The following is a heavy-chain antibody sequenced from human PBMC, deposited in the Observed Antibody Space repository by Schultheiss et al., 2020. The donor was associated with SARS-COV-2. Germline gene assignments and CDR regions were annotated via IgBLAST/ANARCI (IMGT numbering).Heavy chain of an antibody. CDR2: IYYSGST. Sequence: SETLSLTCAVSGYSISSGYYWGWIRQPPGKGLEWIGSIYYSGSTNYNPSLKSRVTISVDTSKNQFSLKLSSVTAADTAVYYCASPGIAAPYYYYMDVWGKGTTVTVSS. V-gene: IGHV4-38-2*01. D-gene: IGHD6-6*01. CDR3: ASPGIAAPYYYYMDV. J-gene: IGHJ6*03. CDR1: GYSISSGYY.